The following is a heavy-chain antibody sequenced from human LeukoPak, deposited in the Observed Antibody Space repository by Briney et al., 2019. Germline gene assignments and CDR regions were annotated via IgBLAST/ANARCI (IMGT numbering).Heavy chain of an antibody. Sequence: GGSLRLSCAASGFTFSSYAMHWVRQAPGKGLEWVAVISYDGSNKYYADSVKGRFTISRDNSKNTLYLQMNSLRAEDTAVYYCARDMYGRTRRGYFDYWGQGTLVTVSS. D-gene: IGHD3-10*02. CDR1: GFTFSSYA. CDR2: ISYDGSNK. J-gene: IGHJ4*02. CDR3: ARDMYGRTRRGYFDY. V-gene: IGHV3-30-3*01.